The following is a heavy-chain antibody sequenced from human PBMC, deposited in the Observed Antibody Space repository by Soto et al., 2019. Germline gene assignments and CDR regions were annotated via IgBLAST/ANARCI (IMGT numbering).Heavy chain of an antibody. V-gene: IGHV4-39*01. Sequence: PSETLSLTCTVSGGSISSSSYYWGWIRQPPGKGLEWIGSIYYSGSTYYNPSLKSRVTISVDTSKNQFSLKLSSVTAADTAVYYCARLRLQQLVFNYWGQGTLVTVSS. J-gene: IGHJ4*02. D-gene: IGHD6-13*01. CDR3: ARLRLQQLVFNY. CDR1: GGSISSSSYY. CDR2: IYYSGST.